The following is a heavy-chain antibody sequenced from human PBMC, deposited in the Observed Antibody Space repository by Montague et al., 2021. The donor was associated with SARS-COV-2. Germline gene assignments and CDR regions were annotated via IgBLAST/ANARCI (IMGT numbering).Heavy chain of an antibody. D-gene: IGHD3-9*01. V-gene: IGHV3-20*04. CDR1: GFHFDEYG. CDR2: INWNGGST. CDR3: ARGNYDILTRYYSRDYYYGMDV. Sequence: SRRLYCAASGFHFDEYGMSWVRQAPGKGLEWVSGINWNGGSTGYADSVKGRFTISRDNAKNSLYLQMNSLRAEDTALYYCARGNYDILTRYYSRDYYYGMDVWGQGTTVTVSS. J-gene: IGHJ6*02.